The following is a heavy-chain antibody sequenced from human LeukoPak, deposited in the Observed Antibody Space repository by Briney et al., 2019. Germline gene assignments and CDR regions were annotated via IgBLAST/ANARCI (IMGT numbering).Heavy chain of an antibody. CDR1: GFTFSSYG. CDR3: AKGPVVTFDI. V-gene: IGHV3-30*02. D-gene: IGHD2-15*01. J-gene: IGHJ3*02. Sequence: GGSLRLSCAASGFTFSSYGMHWVRQTPGKGLEWVAFIRFDGSNKYYADSVKGRFTISRDNSKNTLYLQMNSLRAEDTAVYYCAKGPVVTFDIWGQGTMVTVSS. CDR2: IRFDGSNK.